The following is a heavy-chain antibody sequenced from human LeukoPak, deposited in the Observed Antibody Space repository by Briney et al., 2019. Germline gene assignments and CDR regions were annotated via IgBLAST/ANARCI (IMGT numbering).Heavy chain of an antibody. CDR1: GYTFANYD. J-gene: IGHJ4*02. V-gene: IGHV1-8*03. CDR2: MNPNSGNT. D-gene: IGHD2-15*01. Sequence: ASVKVSCKASGYTFANYDINWVRQATGQGLEWMGWMNPNSGNTGYAQKFQGRVTITRNTSISTAYMELRRLRSDGTAVYYCARGGYCSGGSCGNVDYWGQGTLVTVSS. CDR3: ARGGYCSGGSCGNVDY.